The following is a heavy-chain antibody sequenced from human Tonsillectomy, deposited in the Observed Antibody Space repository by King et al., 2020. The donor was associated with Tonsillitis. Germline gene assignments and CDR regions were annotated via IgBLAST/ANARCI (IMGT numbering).Heavy chain of an antibody. J-gene: IGHJ5*02. V-gene: IGHV2-26*01. D-gene: IGHD4-17*01. CDR1: GISLTYTRLG. CDR2: IFSSGEK. Sequence: VTLKESGPALVKPTETLTLTCTVSGISLTYTRLGVSWIRQPPGKALEWLAHIFSSGEKSYSPSLKTRLTISKDTSKSQVVLTMTNMDPVDTATYYCARMSTVGAQRDLPWFDPWGQGTLVTVSS. CDR3: ARMSTVGAQRDLPWFDP.